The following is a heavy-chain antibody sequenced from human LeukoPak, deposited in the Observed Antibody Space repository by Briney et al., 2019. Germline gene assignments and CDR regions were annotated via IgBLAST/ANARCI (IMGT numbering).Heavy chain of an antibody. Sequence: SETLSLTCTVSGYSISSGYYWGWIRQPPGKGLEWIGSIYYSGSTYYNPSLKSRVTISVDTSKNQFSLKLSSVTAADTAVYYCAREAFIAVAGLDYWGQGTLVTVSS. CDR3: AREAFIAVAGLDY. V-gene: IGHV4-38-2*02. CDR1: GYSISSGYY. J-gene: IGHJ4*02. D-gene: IGHD6-19*01. CDR2: IYYSGST.